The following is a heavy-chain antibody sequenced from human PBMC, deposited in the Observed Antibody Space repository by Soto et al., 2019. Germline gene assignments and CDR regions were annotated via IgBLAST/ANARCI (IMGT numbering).Heavy chain of an antibody. D-gene: IGHD3-22*01. CDR1: GFTFSSYA. CDR3: AKRAGSHSYYYDSSGYYIDY. CDR2: ISGSGGST. V-gene: IGHV3-23*01. Sequence: EVQLLESGGGLVQPGGSLRLSCAASGFTFSSYAMSWVRQAPGKGLEWVSAISGSGGSTYYADSVKGRFTISRDNSKNTLYLQMNSLRDEDTAVYYCAKRAGSHSYYYDSSGYYIDYWGQGTLVTVSS. J-gene: IGHJ4*02.